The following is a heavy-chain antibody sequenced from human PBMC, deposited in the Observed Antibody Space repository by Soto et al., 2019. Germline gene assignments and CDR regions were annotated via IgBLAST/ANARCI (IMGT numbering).Heavy chain of an antibody. CDR2: IYHSVST. D-gene: IGHD3-10*02. CDR1: GGSMTSSSYS. CDR3: ARGPPLFN. Sequence: SETLALTCTVSGGSMTSSSYSWSWIRQPPGKGLERIAYIYHSVSTYYNPSLKSRVIISVDRSKNQFSPRLSSVTAADRAVHHCARGPPLFNWGEGLRVNVSS. J-gene: IGHJ4*02. V-gene: IGHV4-30-2*01.